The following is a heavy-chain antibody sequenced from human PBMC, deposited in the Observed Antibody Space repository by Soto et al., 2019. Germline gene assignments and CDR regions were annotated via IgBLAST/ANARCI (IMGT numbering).Heavy chain of an antibody. V-gene: IGHV4-59*08. Sequence: QVQLQESGPGLVKPSETLSLTCTVSGGSISRYYWTWIRQPPGKGLEWIGYIHYSGSTNYNPSLKSRVTISVDTSKNQFSLKLSSVTAADTAVYYCARHPGGYVDSWGQGTLVTVSS. J-gene: IGHJ4*02. CDR1: GGSISRYY. CDR2: IHYSGST. D-gene: IGHD3-16*01. CDR3: ARHPGGYVDS.